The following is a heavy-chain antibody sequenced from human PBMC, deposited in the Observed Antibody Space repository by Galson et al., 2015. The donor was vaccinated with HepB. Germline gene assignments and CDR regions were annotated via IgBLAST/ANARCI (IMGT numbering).Heavy chain of an antibody. CDR3: ARLVAADGYISDY. J-gene: IGHJ4*02. CDR2: IDPTDSET. CDR1: GYSFTTYW. D-gene: IGHD5-24*01. Sequence: QSGAEVKKPGESLRISCKGSGYSFTTYWISWVRQMPGKGLEWMGRIDPTDSETNYSPSFQGHVTISVDKSVSTAYLQWSSLKASDTAMFYCARLVAADGYISDYWGQGTLVTVSS. V-gene: IGHV5-10-1*01.